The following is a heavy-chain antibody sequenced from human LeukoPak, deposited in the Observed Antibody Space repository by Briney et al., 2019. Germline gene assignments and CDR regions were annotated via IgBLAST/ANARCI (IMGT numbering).Heavy chain of an antibody. CDR2: IYYSGST. D-gene: IGHD4/OR15-4a*01. J-gene: IGHJ4*02. CDR1: GGSISSYY. V-gene: IGHV4-30-4*01. CDR3: ARELTYADY. Sequence: SETLSLTCTVSGGSISSYYWSWNRQPPGKGLEWIGYIYYSGSTYYNPSLKSRVTMSVDTSKNQFSLKLSSVTAADTAVYYCARELTYADYWGRGPLFAFSS.